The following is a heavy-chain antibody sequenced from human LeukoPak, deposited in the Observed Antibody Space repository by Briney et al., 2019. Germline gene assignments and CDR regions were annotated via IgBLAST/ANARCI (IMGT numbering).Heavy chain of an antibody. CDR1: GFIFSSYG. D-gene: IGHD5-12*01. Sequence: GGSLRLSCAASGFIFSSYGMHWVRQAPGKGLEWVAVIWYAGSNKYYADSVKGRFTISRDNSKNTLYLQMNSLRAEDTAVYYCARDSDPYSGYLNFDYWGQGTLVTVSS. CDR2: IWYAGSNK. J-gene: IGHJ4*02. CDR3: ARDSDPYSGYLNFDY. V-gene: IGHV3-33*01.